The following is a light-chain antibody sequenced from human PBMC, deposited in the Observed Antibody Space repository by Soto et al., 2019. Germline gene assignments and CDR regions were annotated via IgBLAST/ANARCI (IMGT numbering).Light chain of an antibody. J-gene: IGKJ2*01. Sequence: DTVMTQSPDSLAVSLGEVATLNCKSSQSVLYSSNNINYLAWYQQKPAQPPYLLISWASTRESGVPDRFSGSGSGTDFTLTINSVQAEDVAVYYCQRFYNTPPYTFGQGTRLQIK. V-gene: IGKV4-1*01. CDR1: QSVLYSSNNINY. CDR3: QRFYNTPPYT. CDR2: WAS.